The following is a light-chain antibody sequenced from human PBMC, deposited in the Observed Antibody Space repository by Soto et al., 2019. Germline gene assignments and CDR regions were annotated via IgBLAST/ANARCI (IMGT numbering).Light chain of an antibody. V-gene: IGKV3-11*01. Sequence: EIVLTQSPATLSLSPGERATLSCRASQSVSSYLAWYQQTPGQAPRLLIYDASNRASGIPARFSGSGSGTEFTLTISSLEPEDFAVYYCQQRSNWPRTFGQGTKVEIK. CDR3: QQRSNWPRT. CDR1: QSVSSY. J-gene: IGKJ1*01. CDR2: DAS.